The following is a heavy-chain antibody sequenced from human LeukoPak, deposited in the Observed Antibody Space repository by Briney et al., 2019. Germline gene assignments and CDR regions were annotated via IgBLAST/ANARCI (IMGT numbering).Heavy chain of an antibody. CDR1: GGTFSSYA. CDR3: ARADYGDYAHGWFDP. Sequence: GASVKVSCKASGGTFSSYAISWVRQAPGQGLEWMGGIIPIFGTANYAQKFQGGVTITTDESTSTAYMELSSLRSEDTAVYYCARADYGDYAHGWFDPWGQGTLVTVSS. V-gene: IGHV1-69*05. D-gene: IGHD4-17*01. CDR2: IIPIFGTA. J-gene: IGHJ5*02.